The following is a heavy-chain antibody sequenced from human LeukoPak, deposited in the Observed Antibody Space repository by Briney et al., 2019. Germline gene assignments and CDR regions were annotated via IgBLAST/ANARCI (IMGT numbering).Heavy chain of an antibody. CDR3: ASPTKLGYCSGGSCYSGY. V-gene: IGHV1-69*05. Sequence: ASVKVSCKASGYTFTSYDINWVRQATGQGLEWMGRIIPIFGTANYAQKFQGRVTITTDESTSTAYMELSSLRSEDTAVYYCASPTKLGYCSGGSCYSGYWGQGTLVTVSS. CDR2: IIPIFGTA. D-gene: IGHD2-15*01. J-gene: IGHJ4*02. CDR1: GYTFTSYD.